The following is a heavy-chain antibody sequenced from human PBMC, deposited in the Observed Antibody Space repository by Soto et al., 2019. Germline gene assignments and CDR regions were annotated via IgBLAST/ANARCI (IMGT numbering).Heavy chain of an antibody. V-gene: IGHV3-30*18. J-gene: IGHJ4*02. D-gene: IGHD6-13*01. CDR3: AKDESLAAAGNYYFDY. CDR2: ISYDGSNK. CDR1: GFTFSSYG. Sequence: QVQLVESGGGVVQPGRSLRLSCAASGFTFSSYGMHWVRQAPGKGLEWVAVISYDGSNKYYADSVKGRFTISRDNSKNTLYLQMNSLRAEDTAVYYCAKDESLAAAGNYYFDYWGQGTLVTVSS.